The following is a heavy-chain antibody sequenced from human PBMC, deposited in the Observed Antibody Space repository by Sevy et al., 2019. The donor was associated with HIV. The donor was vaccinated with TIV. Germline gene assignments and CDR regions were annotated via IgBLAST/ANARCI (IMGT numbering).Heavy chain of an antibody. D-gene: IGHD2-8*02. CDR1: GFTFANAR. V-gene: IGHV3-15*01. CDR3: TSDATLVLVEHAL. J-gene: IGHJ3*01. CDR2: IKTQTDGETT. Sequence: GGSLRLSCVASGFTFANARMSWVRQAPGKGLEWIGRIKTQTDGETTEYGGLMKGRFTISRDDSKNTLYLQMNSLKTDDTGVYYCTSDATLVLVEHALWGRGTVVTVSS.